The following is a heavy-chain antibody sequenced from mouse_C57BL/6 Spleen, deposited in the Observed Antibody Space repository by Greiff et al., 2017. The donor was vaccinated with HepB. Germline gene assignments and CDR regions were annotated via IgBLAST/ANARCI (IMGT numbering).Heavy chain of an antibody. CDR1: GYSITSGYY. CDR2: ISYDGSN. CDR3: ARDGYYGSRGYFDV. D-gene: IGHD1-1*01. V-gene: IGHV3-6*01. J-gene: IGHJ1*03. Sequence: VQLQQSGPGLVKPSQSLSLTCSVTGYSITSGYYWNWIRQFPGNKLEWMGYISYDGSNNYNPSLKNRISITRDTSKNQFFLKLNSVTTEDTATYYCARDGYYGSRGYFDVWGTGTTVTVSS.